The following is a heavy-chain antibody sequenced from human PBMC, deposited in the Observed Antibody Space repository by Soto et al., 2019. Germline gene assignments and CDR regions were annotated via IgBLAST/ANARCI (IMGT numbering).Heavy chain of an antibody. CDR2: IIPIFGTA. D-gene: IGHD6-13*01. J-gene: IGHJ5*02. CDR1: GGIFSSYA. CDR3: ARGPRIAAENWFDP. V-gene: IGHV1-69*01. Sequence: QVQLVQSGAEVKKPGSSVKVSCKASGGIFSSYAISWVRQAPGQGLEWMGGIIPIFGTANYAQKFQGRVTITADESTSTAYMELSSLRSEDTAVYYCARGPRIAAENWFDPWGQGTLVTVSS.